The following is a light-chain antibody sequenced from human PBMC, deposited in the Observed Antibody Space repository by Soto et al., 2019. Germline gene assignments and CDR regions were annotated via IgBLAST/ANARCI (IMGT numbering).Light chain of an antibody. CDR2: AAS. J-gene: IGKJ4*01. CDR1: QSVTLD. Sequence: EIVMTQSPATLSVSPGGSATLSCRASQSVTLDLAWYQQRPGQAPRLLIYAASTRATGVPARFSGIGSGTEFTLTISSLESEDFAVYYCQQYNHLESFGGGTKVEIK. V-gene: IGKV3-15*01. CDR3: QQYNHLES.